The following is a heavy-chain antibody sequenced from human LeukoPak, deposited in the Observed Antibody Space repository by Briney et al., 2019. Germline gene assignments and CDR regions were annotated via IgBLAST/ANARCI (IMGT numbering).Heavy chain of an antibody. CDR1: GFTVSSNY. CDR3: ARARLTDYDSSGYLDY. V-gene: IGHV3-53*01. Sequence: GGSQRLSCAASGFTVSSNYMSWVRQAPGKGLEWVSVIYSGGSTYYADSVKGRFTISRDNSKNTLYLRMNSLRAEDTAVYYCARARLTDYDSSGYLDYWGQGTLVTVSS. D-gene: IGHD3-22*01. J-gene: IGHJ4*02. CDR2: IYSGGST.